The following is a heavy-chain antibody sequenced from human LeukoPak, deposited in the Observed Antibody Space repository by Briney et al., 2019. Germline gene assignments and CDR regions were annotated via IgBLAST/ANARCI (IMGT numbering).Heavy chain of an antibody. CDR2: ISSSGSDM. J-gene: IGHJ3*02. V-gene: IGHV3-21*01. D-gene: IGHD6-19*01. CDR1: GFTFSSCT. Sequence: GGSLRLSYAASGFTFSSCTMNWVRQAPGEGLEWVSSISSSGSDMYYAESVKGRFTISRDNAKNSLYLQMNSLRAEDTAVYYCARDTDYIAVAPRDAFDIWGQGTMVTVSS. CDR3: ARDTDYIAVAPRDAFDI.